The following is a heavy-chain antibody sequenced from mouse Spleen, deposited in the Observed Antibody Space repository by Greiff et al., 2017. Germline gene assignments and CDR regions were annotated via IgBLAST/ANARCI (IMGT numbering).Heavy chain of an antibody. Sequence: EVNVVESGGGLVKPGGSLKLSCAASGFTFSSYAMSWVRQTPEKRLEWVAAINSNGGSTYYPDTVKDRFTISRDNAKNTLYLQMSSLRSEDTALYYCARRVYYYDGSDYAMDYWGQGTSVTVSS. D-gene: IGHD1-1*01. CDR1: GFTFSSYA. CDR3: ARRVYYYDGSDYAMDY. CDR2: INSNGGST. V-gene: IGHV5-6-2*01. J-gene: IGHJ4*01.